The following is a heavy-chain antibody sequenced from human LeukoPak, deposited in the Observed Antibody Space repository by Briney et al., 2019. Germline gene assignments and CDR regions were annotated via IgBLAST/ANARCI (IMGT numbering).Heavy chain of an antibody. CDR1: GFTFSSYE. D-gene: IGHD5-12*01. CDR2: ISSSGGTI. J-gene: IGHJ4*02. CDR3: ARGGRGVATIRFDY. Sequence: PGGSLRLSCAASGFTFSSYEMNWVRQAPGKGLEWVSYISSSGGTIYYADSVKGRFTISRDNAKNSLYLQMNSQRAEDTAVYYCARGGRGVATIRFDYWGQGTLVTVSS. V-gene: IGHV3-48*03.